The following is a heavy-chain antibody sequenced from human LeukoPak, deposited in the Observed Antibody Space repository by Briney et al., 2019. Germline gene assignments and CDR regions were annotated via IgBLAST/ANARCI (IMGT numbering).Heavy chain of an antibody. CDR1: GYSFTSYW. Sequence: GESLKISCKGSGYSFTSYWIAWVRQMPGKGLEWMGIIYPGDSDTRYSLSFQGQVTISADKSITTAYLQWSSLKASNTAMYYCARPHSNYVYYFDYWGQGTLVTVSS. D-gene: IGHD4-11*01. J-gene: IGHJ4*02. CDR3: ARPHSNYVYYFDY. CDR2: IYPGDSDT. V-gene: IGHV5-51*01.